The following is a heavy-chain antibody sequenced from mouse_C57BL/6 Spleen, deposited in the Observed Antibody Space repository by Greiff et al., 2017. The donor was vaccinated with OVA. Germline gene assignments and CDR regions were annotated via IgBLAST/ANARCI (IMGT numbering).Heavy chain of an antibody. CDR2: IFPGSGRT. Sequence: VQLQQSGPELVKPGASVKISCKASGYTFTDYYINWVQQRPGPLLEWIGLIFPGSGRTYSNEKFKGKATITVDKSSSTAYMLLSSLTSEDSAVYFCAREAYYGSSSFAYWGQGTLVTVSA. V-gene: IGHV1-75*01. CDR1: GYTFTDYY. CDR3: AREAYYGSSSFAY. D-gene: IGHD1-1*01. J-gene: IGHJ3*01.